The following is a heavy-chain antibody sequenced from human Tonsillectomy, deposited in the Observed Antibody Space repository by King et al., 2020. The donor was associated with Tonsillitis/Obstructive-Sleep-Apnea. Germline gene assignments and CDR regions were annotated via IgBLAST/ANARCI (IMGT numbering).Heavy chain of an antibody. Sequence: VQLVESGGGLVQPGRSLRLSCAASGFTFDDYAMHWVRQAPGKGLEWVSGISWNSGNIGYADSVKGRFTISRDNAKNSLYLQMNSLRAEYTALYYCAKEQYPVYYGMDVWGQGTTVTVSS. CDR3: AKEQYPVYYGMDV. V-gene: IGHV3-9*01. J-gene: IGHJ6*02. CDR2: ISWNSGNI. D-gene: IGHD2-2*01. CDR1: GFTFDDYA.